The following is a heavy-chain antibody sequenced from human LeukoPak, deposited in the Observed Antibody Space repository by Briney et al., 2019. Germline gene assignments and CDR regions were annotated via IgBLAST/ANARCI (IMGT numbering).Heavy chain of an antibody. CDR3: ARVYYHGSGSNYFDY. CDR1: GGSISNYY. Sequence: SETLSLTCTVSGGSISNYYWSWIRQPPGKRLEWIGYVYYSGSTNYNPSLKSPVTISIDTSKNQFSLKLSSVTAADTAVYYCARVYYHGSGSNYFDYWGQGTLVTVSS. J-gene: IGHJ4*02. D-gene: IGHD3-10*01. V-gene: IGHV4-59*01. CDR2: VYYSGST.